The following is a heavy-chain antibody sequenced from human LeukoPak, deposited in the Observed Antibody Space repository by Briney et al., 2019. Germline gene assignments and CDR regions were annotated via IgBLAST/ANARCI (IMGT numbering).Heavy chain of an antibody. CDR3: AKDRVAQGGSYPGDAFDI. Sequence: GGSLRLSCAASGFTFNNYAMSWVRQAPGKGLEWVSAISGSGGSTYYADPLKGRFTISRDNSKNTLYLQMNSLRAEDTAVYYCAKDRVAQGGSYPGDAFDIWGQGTTVTVSS. J-gene: IGHJ3*02. D-gene: IGHD1-26*01. V-gene: IGHV3-23*01. CDR1: GFTFNNYA. CDR2: ISGSGGST.